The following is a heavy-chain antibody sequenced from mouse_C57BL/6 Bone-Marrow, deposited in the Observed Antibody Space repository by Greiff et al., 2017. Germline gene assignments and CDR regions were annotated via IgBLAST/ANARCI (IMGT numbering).Heavy chain of an antibody. CDR2: ISGGGGNT. D-gene: IGHD1-1*01. V-gene: IGHV5-9*01. CDR3: ARGYYYGSSHYFDY. Sequence: EVQGVESGGGLVKPGGSLKLSCAASGFTFSSYTMSWVRQTPEKRLEWVATISGGGGNTYYPDSVKGRFTISRDNAKNTLYLQMSSLRSEHTALYYCARGYYYGSSHYFDYWGQGTTLTVSS. CDR1: GFTFSSYT. J-gene: IGHJ2*01.